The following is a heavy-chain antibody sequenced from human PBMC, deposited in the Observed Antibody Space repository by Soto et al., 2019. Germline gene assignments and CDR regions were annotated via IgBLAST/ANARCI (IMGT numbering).Heavy chain of an antibody. CDR1: GGSISSYY. Sequence: SETLSLTCTVSGGSISSYYWSWIRQSPGKGLEWIGYIYYSGSTNYNPSLKSRVTISVDTSKNTLYLQMGSLRAEDMAVYYCARGDCSSTSCYAGILDDWGQGTLVTVSS. V-gene: IGHV4-59*01. CDR2: IYYSGST. D-gene: IGHD2-2*01. CDR3: ARGDCSSTSCYAGILDD. J-gene: IGHJ4*02.